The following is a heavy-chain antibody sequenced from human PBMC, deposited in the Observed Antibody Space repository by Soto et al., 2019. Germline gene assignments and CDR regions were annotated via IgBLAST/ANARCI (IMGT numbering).Heavy chain of an antibody. CDR1: GFTFMDCA. D-gene: IGHD2-21*02. Sequence: PGRSLTRSCSTSGFTFMDCAISWVRQAPGKGLEWVSGISGSGGATYYTESVEGRFTISKDFSNNTVSLQMTGLRVDDTAVYYCARTRTAFYRYYFDSWGQGALVNVSS. CDR3: ARTRTAFYRYYFDS. CDR2: ISGSGGAT. V-gene: IGHV3-23*01. J-gene: IGHJ4*02.